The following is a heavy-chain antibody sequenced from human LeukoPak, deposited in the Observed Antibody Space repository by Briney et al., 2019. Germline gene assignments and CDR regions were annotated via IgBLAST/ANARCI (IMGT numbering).Heavy chain of an antibody. J-gene: IGHJ4*02. D-gene: IGHD3-10*01. Sequence: SETLSLTCAVYGGSFSGYYWSWIRQPPGKGLEWIGEINHSGSTNYNPSLKSRVTISVDTSKNQFSLKLSSVTAADTAVYYCARGRGRWFGELSYYYWGQGTLVTVSS. V-gene: IGHV4-34*01. CDR2: INHSGST. CDR1: GGSFSGYY. CDR3: ARGRGRWFGELSYYY.